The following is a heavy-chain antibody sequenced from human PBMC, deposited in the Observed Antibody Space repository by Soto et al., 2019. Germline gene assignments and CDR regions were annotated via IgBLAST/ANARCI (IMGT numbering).Heavy chain of an antibody. CDR2: ISGSGGST. CDR3: AKDPTIPAAIVWFDS. D-gene: IGHD2-2*02. V-gene: IGHV3-23*01. Sequence: GGSLRLSCAASGFTFSSYAMSWVRLAPGKGLEWVSAISGSGGSTYYAGSVKGRFTISRDNSKNTLYLQMNSLRAEDTAVYYCAKDPTIPAAIVWFDSWGQGTLVTVSS. CDR1: GFTFSSYA. J-gene: IGHJ5*01.